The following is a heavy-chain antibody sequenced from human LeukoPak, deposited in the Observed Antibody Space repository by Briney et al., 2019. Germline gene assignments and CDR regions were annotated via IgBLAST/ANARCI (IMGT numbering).Heavy chain of an antibody. CDR3: AKGPNYFDS. CDR2: MNSDGSAT. J-gene: IGHJ4*02. CDR1: GFSFSNYW. V-gene: IGHV3-74*01. Sequence: GGSLRLSCAASGFSFSNYWMHWVRHAPGKGLVWVTRMNSDGSATYYADSVQGRFTISRDDAKNTLYLQMDSLRAEDTAMYFCAKGPNYFDSWGQGTLVTVSS.